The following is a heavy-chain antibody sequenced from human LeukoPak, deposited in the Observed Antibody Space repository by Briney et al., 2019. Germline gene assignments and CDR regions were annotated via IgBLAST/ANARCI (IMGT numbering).Heavy chain of an antibody. CDR1: GFTFSSYA. CDR3: ARVRDYNWNRDAFDI. Sequence: HPGRSLRLSCAASGFTFSSYAMHWVRQSPGKGLEWVAVISYDGSNKYYADSVKGRFTISRDNSKNTLYLQMNSLRAEDTAVYYCARVRDYNWNRDAFDIWGRGAMVTVSS. V-gene: IGHV3-30-3*01. D-gene: IGHD1-1*01. CDR2: ISYDGSNK. J-gene: IGHJ3*02.